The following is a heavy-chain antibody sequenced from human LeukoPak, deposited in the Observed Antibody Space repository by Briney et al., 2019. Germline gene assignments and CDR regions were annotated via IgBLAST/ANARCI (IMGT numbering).Heavy chain of an antibody. J-gene: IGHJ4*02. D-gene: IGHD3-22*01. CDR1: GFTFSSYG. CDR3: ARDGIDYYDSSGYPAY. V-gene: IGHV3-33*01. Sequence: GKSLRLSCAASGFTFSSYGMHWVRQAPGKGLEWVAVIWYDGSNKYYADSVKGRFTISRDNSKNTLYLQMNSLRAEDTAVYYCARDGIDYYDSSGYPAYWGQGTLVTVSS. CDR2: IWYDGSNK.